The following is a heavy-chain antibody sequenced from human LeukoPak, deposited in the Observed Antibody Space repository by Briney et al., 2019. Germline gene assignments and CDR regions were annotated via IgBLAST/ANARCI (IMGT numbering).Heavy chain of an antibody. D-gene: IGHD3-3*01. CDR2: IYPGDSDT. J-gene: IGHJ6*02. V-gene: IGHV5-51*01. CDR1: GYSFTSYW. Sequence: GESLKISCQGSGYSFTSYWIGWVRQMPGKGLEWMGFIYPGDSDTRYSPSFQGQVTISADKSISTAYLQWSSLKASDTAMYYCARRRSTIFGVVTGMDVWGQGTTVTVSS. CDR3: ARRRSTIFGVVTGMDV.